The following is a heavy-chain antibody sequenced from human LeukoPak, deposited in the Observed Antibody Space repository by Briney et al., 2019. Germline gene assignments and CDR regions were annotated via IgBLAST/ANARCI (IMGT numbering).Heavy chain of an antibody. J-gene: IGHJ4*02. CDR2: IYYSGST. Sequence: SETLSLTCTVSGGSISSYYWSWIRQPPGKGLEWIGYIYYSGSTNYNPSLKSRVTISVDTSKNQFSLQLNSVTPEDTAIYYCARGWEPYSSSLDNWGQGTLVTVSS. CDR3: ARGWEPYSSSLDN. V-gene: IGHV4-59*12. CDR1: GGSISSYY. D-gene: IGHD6-13*01.